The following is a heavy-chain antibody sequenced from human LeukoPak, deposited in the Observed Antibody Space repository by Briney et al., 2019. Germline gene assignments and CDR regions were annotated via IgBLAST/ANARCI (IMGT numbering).Heavy chain of an antibody. CDR2: IHYSGST. Sequence: PSETLSLTCTVSGGSISSYHWIWIRQPPGKGLEWIGYIHYSGSTNYNPSLKSRVTTSVDTSKKQFSLKLRSVTAADTAVYYCARHFSNFGAFYFDNWGQGTLVTVSS. CDR3: ARHFSNFGAFYFDN. CDR1: GGSISSYH. D-gene: IGHD3-3*02. V-gene: IGHV4-59*08. J-gene: IGHJ4*02.